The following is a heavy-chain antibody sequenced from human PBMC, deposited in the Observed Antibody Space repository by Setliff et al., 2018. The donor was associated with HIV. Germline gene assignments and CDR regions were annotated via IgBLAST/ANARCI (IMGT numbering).Heavy chain of an antibody. CDR3: ARAEMATIVAFDI. Sequence: SETLSLTCAVSGYSISSGYYWGWIRQPPGKGLEWIGSIYHSGSTYDSPSLKSRVTISVDTSKNQFSLKLTSVTAADTAVYYCARAEMATIVAFDIWGQGTMVTVS. J-gene: IGHJ3*02. CDR1: GYSISSGYY. CDR2: IYHSGST. V-gene: IGHV4-38-2*01. D-gene: IGHD5-12*01.